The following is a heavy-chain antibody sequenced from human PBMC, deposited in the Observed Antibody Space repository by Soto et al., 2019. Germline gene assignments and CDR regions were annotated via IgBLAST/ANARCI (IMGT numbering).Heavy chain of an antibody. CDR2: ISAYNGNT. V-gene: IGHV1-18*04. Sequence: GASVKVSCKASGYTFTSYGISWVRQAPGQELEWMGWISAYNGNTNYAQKLRGRVTMTTDTSTSTAYMELNSLRAEDTAVYYCARGTYSSSWYMDGMGAFDIWGQGTMVTVSS. J-gene: IGHJ3*02. CDR1: GYTFTSYG. CDR3: ARGTYSSSWYMDGMGAFDI. D-gene: IGHD6-13*01.